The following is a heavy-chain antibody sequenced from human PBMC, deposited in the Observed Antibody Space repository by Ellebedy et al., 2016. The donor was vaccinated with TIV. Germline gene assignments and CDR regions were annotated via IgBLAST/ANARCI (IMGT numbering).Heavy chain of an antibody. D-gene: IGHD3-9*01. CDR3: ARDGMYYDILTGYFDY. Sequence: GESLKISXAASGFTVSSNYMSWVRQAPGKGLEWVSVIYSGGSTYYADSVKGRFTISRDNSKNTLYLQMNSLRAEDTAVYYCARDGMYYDILTGYFDYWGQGTLVTVSS. CDR1: GFTVSSNY. CDR2: IYSGGST. V-gene: IGHV3-53*05. J-gene: IGHJ4*02.